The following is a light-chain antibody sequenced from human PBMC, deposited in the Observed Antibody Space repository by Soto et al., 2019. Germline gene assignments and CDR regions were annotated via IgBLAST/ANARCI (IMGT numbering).Light chain of an antibody. CDR1: TSDVGGFDY. CDR3: SSYTTTGTQV. Sequence: QSALTQPASVSGSPGQSITLSCTGTTSDVGGFDYVSWYQQHPGKVPKLMIFDVSSRPSGVSDRFSGSKSGNTASLTISGLQAEDEADYYCSSYTTTGTQVFGTGTKV. CDR2: DVS. J-gene: IGLJ1*01. V-gene: IGLV2-14*03.